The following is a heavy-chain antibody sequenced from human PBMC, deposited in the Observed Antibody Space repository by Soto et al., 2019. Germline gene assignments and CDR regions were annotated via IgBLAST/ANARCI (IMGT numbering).Heavy chain of an antibody. J-gene: IGHJ6*02. CDR1: GGSISSSSYY. V-gene: IGHV4-39*01. CDR3: ARGGCELLEWRGYYGMDV. CDR2: IYYSGST. Sequence: TLSLTCTASGGSISSSSYYWGWIRQPPGKGLEWIGSIYYSGSTYYNPSLKSRVTISVDTSKNQFSLKLSSVTAADTAVYYCARGGCELLEWRGYYGMDVWGQGTTVTVSS. D-gene: IGHD1-26*01.